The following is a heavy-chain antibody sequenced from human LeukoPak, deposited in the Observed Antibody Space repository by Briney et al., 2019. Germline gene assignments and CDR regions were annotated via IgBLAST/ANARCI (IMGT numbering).Heavy chain of an antibody. V-gene: IGHV3-48*01. CDR2: ISSSSSTI. D-gene: IGHD6-19*01. CDR1: GFTFSSYS. CDR3: ARDHLLFNGAVRY. J-gene: IGHJ4*02. Sequence: SGGSLRLSCAASGFTFSSYSMNWVRQAPGKGLEWVSYISSSSSTIYYADSVKGRFTISRGNAKNSLYLQMNSLRAEDTAVYYCARDHLLFNGAVRYWGQGTLVTVSS.